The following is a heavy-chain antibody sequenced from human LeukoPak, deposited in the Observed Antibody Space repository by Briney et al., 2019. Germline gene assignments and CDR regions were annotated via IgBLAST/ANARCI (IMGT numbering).Heavy chain of an antibody. J-gene: IGHJ4*02. D-gene: IGHD5-24*01. CDR3: AKRPRGKSPPLDS. Sequence: GGSLRLSCAASGFTFSSYWMHWVRQAPGKGLVWVSRINSDGSSTSYADSVKGRFTISRDNAKNTLYLQMNSLRAEDTAVYYLAKRPRGKSPPLDSGGKGTLVTVSS. CDR2: INSDGSST. V-gene: IGHV3-74*01. CDR1: GFTFSSYW.